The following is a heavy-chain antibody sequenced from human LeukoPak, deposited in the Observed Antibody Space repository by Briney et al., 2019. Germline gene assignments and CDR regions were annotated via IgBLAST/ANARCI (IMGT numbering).Heavy chain of an antibody. D-gene: IGHD1-26*01. CDR3: AKDRSIGTYYTFDH. CDR1: GFTFNNYA. Sequence: GGSLRLSCAASGFTFNNYAITWVRQAPGKGLEWVSSISASGVMTYYADSVKGRFTVSRDNSKNSLYLQMSSLTAADTAVYYCAKDRSIGTYYTFDHWGQGTLVTVSS. V-gene: IGHV3-23*01. J-gene: IGHJ4*02. CDR2: ISASGVMT.